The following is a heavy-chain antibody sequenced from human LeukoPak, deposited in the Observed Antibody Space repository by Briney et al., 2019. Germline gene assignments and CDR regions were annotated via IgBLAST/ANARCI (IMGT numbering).Heavy chain of an antibody. V-gene: IGHV3-74*01. D-gene: IGHD1-26*01. CDR3: ARGYSGSYYN. Sequence: GGSLRLSCAASGFTFSSYWMHWVRQAPGKGLVWVSRINNDGSGTTYADSVKGRFTISRDNAKNTLYLQMNSLRAEDMAVYYCARGYSGSYYNWGQGTLVTVSS. CDR2: INNDGSGT. J-gene: IGHJ4*02. CDR1: GFTFSSYW.